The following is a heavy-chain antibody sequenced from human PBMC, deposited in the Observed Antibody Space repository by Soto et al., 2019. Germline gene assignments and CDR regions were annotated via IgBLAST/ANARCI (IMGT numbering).Heavy chain of an antibody. J-gene: IGHJ6*02. CDR2: INPNSGGT. Sequence: ASVXVSCKASGYTFTGYYMHWVRQAPGQGLEWMGWINPNSGGTNYAQKFQGWVTMTRDTSISTAYMELSRLRSDDTAVYYCARDICSGGSCPTAYYYGMDVWGQGTTVTVSS. D-gene: IGHD2-15*01. CDR3: ARDICSGGSCPTAYYYGMDV. CDR1: GYTFTGYY. V-gene: IGHV1-2*04.